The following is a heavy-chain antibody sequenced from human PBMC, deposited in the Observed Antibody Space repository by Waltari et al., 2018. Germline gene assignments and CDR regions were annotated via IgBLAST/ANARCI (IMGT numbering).Heavy chain of an antibody. D-gene: IGHD3-3*01. CDR2: IYYSGST. CDR1: GGSISSYY. Sequence: QVQLQESGPGLVKPSETLSLTCTVSGGSISSYYWSWIRQPPGKGLEWIGYIYYSGSTNHIPSLKSRVTISVDTSKNQFSLKLSSVTAADTAVYYCASALSITIFGVVNDAFDIWGQGTMVTVSS. CDR3: ASALSITIFGVVNDAFDI. V-gene: IGHV4-59*08. J-gene: IGHJ3*02.